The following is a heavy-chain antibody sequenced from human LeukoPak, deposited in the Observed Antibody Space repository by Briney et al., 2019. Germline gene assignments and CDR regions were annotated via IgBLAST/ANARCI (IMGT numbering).Heavy chain of an antibody. J-gene: IGHJ1*01. CDR2: INPSGGST. V-gene: IGHV1-46*01. CDR1: GYTFTGYY. CDR3: ARDGAPTTVVTPGYFQH. D-gene: IGHD4-23*01. Sequence: ASVTVSCKASGYTFTGYYMHWVRQAPGQGLEWMGIINPSGGSTSYAQKFQGRVTMTRDTSTSTVYMELSSLRPEDTAVYYCARDGAPTTVVTPGYFQHWGQGTLVTVSS.